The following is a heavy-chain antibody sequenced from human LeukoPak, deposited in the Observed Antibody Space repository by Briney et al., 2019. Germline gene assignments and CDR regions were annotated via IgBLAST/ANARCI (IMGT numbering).Heavy chain of an antibody. J-gene: IGHJ5*02. Sequence: PGGSLRLSCAASGFTFSSYAMNWVRQAPGKGLEWVSVISGSGGSTYYADSVKGRFTISRDNSKNTLYLQMNSLRAEDTAVYYCAKYGDYVENWFDPWGQGTLVTVSS. CDR2: ISGSGGST. V-gene: IGHV3-23*01. D-gene: IGHD4-17*01. CDR1: GFTFSSYA. CDR3: AKYGDYVENWFDP.